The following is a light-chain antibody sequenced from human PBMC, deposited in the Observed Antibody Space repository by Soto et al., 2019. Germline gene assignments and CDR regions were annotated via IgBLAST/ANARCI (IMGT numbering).Light chain of an antibody. CDR2: GAS. Sequence: EVVLTQSPGTLSLSPGERATLSCRASQSIGDTLAWYQQKPGQAPRLLIYGASSRATGIPDRFSGSGSGTDFTLTISRLEPEDFAVYYCQQYGSSPPLTFGGGTKVDIK. CDR3: QQYGSSPPLT. J-gene: IGKJ4*01. V-gene: IGKV3-20*01. CDR1: QSIGDT.